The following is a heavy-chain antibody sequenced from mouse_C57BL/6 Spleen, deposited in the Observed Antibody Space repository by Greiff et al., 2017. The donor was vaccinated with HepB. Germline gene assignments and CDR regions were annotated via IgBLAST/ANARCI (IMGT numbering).Heavy chain of an antibody. D-gene: IGHD2-12*01. CDR3: ARERYDDAGRYYAMDY. V-gene: IGHV1-19*01. CDR1: GYTFTDYY. Sequence: VQLQQSGPVLVKPGASVKMSCKASGYTFTDYYMNWVKQSHGKSLEWIGVINPYNGGTSYNQKFKGKATLTVDKSSSTAYMELNSLTSEDSAVYYCARERYDDAGRYYAMDYWGQGTSVTVSS. J-gene: IGHJ4*01. CDR2: INPYNGGT.